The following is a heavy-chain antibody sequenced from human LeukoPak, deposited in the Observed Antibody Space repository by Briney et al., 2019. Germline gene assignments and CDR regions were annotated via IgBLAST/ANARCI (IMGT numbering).Heavy chain of an antibody. V-gene: IGHV3-48*01. J-gene: IGHJ4*02. CDR2: ISSSGSRI. D-gene: IGHD3-22*01. CDR1: GFTFSAYW. Sequence: PGGSLRLSCAASGFTFSAYWMSWVRQAPGKGLEWVSYISSSGSRIYFADSVKGRFTISRDNSKNTLYLQMNSLRAEDTAVYYCASPDYYDSSGYYLDYWGQGTLVTVSS. CDR3: ASPDYYDSSGYYLDY.